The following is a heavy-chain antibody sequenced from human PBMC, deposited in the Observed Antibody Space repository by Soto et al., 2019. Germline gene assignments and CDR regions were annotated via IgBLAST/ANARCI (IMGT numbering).Heavy chain of an antibody. Sequence: GGSLRLSCAASGFTFISYSMNWVRQAPGKGLEWVSSISSSSSYIYYADSVKGRFTISRDNAKNSPYLQMNSLRAEDTAVYYCARDSGYEPIDYWGQGTLVTVSS. D-gene: IGHD5-12*01. CDR1: GFTFISYS. J-gene: IGHJ4*02. CDR3: ARDSGYEPIDY. CDR2: ISSSSSYI. V-gene: IGHV3-21*01.